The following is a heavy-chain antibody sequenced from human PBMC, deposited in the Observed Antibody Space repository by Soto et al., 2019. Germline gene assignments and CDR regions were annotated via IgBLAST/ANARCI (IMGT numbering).Heavy chain of an antibody. J-gene: IGHJ6*02. CDR3: AREFPNGSGSYLGGMDV. CDR1: GYTFTSYG. D-gene: IGHD3-10*01. Sequence: ASVKVSCKASGYTFTSYGVSWVRQAPGQGLEWMGWISAYKGDTIYAQKVQGRVTMTTDTSTSTVYMELSSLRSEDTAVYYCAREFPNGSGSYLGGMDVWGQGTTVTVSS. V-gene: IGHV1-18*01. CDR2: ISAYKGDT.